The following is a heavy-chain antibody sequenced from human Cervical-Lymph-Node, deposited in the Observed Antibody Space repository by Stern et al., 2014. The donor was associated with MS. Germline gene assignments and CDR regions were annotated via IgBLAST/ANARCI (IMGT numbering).Heavy chain of an antibody. J-gene: IGHJ3*02. CDR3: ARAGYQRRSNAFDI. CDR1: GFTFSSYA. V-gene: IGHV3-30*01. D-gene: IGHD2-2*01. Sequence: QVQLVESGGGVVQPGRSLRLSCAASGFTFSSYAMHWVRQAPGKGLEWVAVISYDGSNKYYADSVKGRFTISRDNSKNKLYLQMNSLRAEDTAVYYCARAGYQRRSNAFDIWGQGTMVTVSS. CDR2: ISYDGSNK.